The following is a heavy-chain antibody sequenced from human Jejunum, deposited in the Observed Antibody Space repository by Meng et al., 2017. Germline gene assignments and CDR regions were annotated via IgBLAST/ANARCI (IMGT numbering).Heavy chain of an antibody. CDR3: ARVKRFDYSNYWHLGDY. J-gene: IGHJ4*02. Sequence: QVPLVQSGPEVKKPGASVKVSCKASGYAFSDFGISWVRQAPGQGLEWLGWISVYNRNPEFEQKFQGRVTMTTDTSTSTVYMELKSLTSDDTAVYYCARVKRFDYSNYWHLGDYWGQGTLVTVSS. CDR1: GYAFSDFG. V-gene: IGHV1-18*01. D-gene: IGHD4-11*01. CDR2: ISVYNRNP.